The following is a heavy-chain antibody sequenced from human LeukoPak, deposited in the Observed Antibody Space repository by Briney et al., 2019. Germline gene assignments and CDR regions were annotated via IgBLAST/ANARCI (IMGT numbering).Heavy chain of an antibody. CDR1: GFTFSSYA. Sequence: GGSLRPSCAASGFTFSSYAMSWVRQAPGKGLEWVSAISGSGGSTYYADSVKGRFTISRDNSKNTLYLQMNSLRAEDTAVYYCAKGIMSGWSFDYWGQGTLVTVSS. J-gene: IGHJ4*02. CDR3: AKGIMSGWSFDY. D-gene: IGHD6-19*01. CDR2: ISGSGGST. V-gene: IGHV3-23*01.